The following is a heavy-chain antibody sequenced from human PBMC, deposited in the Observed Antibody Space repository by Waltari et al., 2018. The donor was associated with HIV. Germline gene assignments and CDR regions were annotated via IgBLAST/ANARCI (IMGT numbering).Heavy chain of an antibody. CDR3: ARAGLGGLIQDFDI. J-gene: IGHJ4*02. V-gene: IGHV1-46*01. Sequence: QIQLIQPRLEMKKPGASVRLSCRASGFLLPDPYFHWVRQAQTFEGVGIISAGDGIAGSAQKFQPRLTVTRDLFTGTLDMDLMSLKSDDTAVYFCARAGLGGLIQDFDIWGQGAQLIVSS. CDR2: ISAGDGIA. CDR1: GFLLPDPY. D-gene: IGHD1-26*01.